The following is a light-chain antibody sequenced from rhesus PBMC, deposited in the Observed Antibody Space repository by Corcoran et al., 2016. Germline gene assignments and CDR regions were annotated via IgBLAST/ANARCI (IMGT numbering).Light chain of an antibody. V-gene: IGLV2-13*03. CDR1: SSDIGGYNR. Sequence: QAAPTQSPSVSGSPGQSVTISCTGTSSDIGGYNRVSWYQQLPDKAPKLMIYEVSKRPSGVSDRFSGSKSGKTASLTISGLQAGDGADYYSISYASTSSYIFGAGTRLTVL. CDR2: EVS. J-gene: IGLJ1*01. CDR3: ISYASTSSYI.